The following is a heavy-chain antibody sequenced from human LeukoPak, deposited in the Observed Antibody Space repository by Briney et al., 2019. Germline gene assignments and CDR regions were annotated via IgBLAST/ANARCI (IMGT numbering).Heavy chain of an antibody. CDR3: ARGGSGSYYPVDY. V-gene: IGHV4-59*09. Sequence: IGYIYSSGSTNYNPSLKSRVTISVDTSKNQFSLKLSSVTAADTAVYYCARGGSGSYYPVDYWGQGTLVTVSS. CDR2: IYSSGST. D-gene: IGHD1-26*01. J-gene: IGHJ4*02.